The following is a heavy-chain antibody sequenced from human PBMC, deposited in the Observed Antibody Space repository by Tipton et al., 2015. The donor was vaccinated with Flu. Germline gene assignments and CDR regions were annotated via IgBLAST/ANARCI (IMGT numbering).Heavy chain of an antibody. CDR3: ARVLGWFDP. CDR1: GFTFSSYS. CDR2: ISSSSSYI. V-gene: IGHV3-21*01. D-gene: IGHD3-16*01. J-gene: IGHJ5*02. Sequence: SLRLSCAASGFTFSSYSMNWVRQAPGKGLEWVSSISSSSSYIYYADSVKGRFTISRDNSKNTLYLQMNSLRAEDTAVYYCARVLGWFDPWGQGTLVTVSS.